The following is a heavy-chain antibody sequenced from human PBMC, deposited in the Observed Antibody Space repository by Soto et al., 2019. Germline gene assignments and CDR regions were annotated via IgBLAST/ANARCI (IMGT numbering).Heavy chain of an antibody. D-gene: IGHD6-13*01. J-gene: IGHJ3*02. V-gene: IGHV4-4*02. CDR3: ARYSSRLDAFDI. Sequence: QVQLQESGPGLVKPSGTLSLTCAVSGGSISSSNWWSWVRQPPGKGLEWIGEIYHSGSTNYNPSLKSRXXIXVXXSKNQFSLKLSSVTAADTAVYYCARYSSRLDAFDIWGQGTMVTVSS. CDR2: IYHSGST. CDR1: GGSISSSNW.